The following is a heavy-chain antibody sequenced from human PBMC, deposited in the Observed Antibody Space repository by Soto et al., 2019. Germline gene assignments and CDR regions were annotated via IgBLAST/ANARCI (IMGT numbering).Heavy chain of an antibody. Sequence: ASVKVSCKASGYTFTSYGISWVRQAPGQGLEWMGWISAYNGNTNYAQKLQGRVTITRDISASTAYMELSSLRSEDTAVYYCARDPGHSYGYNWGQGTLVTVSS. D-gene: IGHD5-18*01. CDR2: ISAYNGNT. CDR3: ARDPGHSYGYN. J-gene: IGHJ4*02. V-gene: IGHV1-18*01. CDR1: GYTFTSYG.